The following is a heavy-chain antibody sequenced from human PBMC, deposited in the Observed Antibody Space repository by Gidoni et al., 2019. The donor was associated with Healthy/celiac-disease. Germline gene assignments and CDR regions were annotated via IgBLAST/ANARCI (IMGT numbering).Heavy chain of an antibody. CDR3: ARSGYYYDSSGYWNWFDP. CDR1: GGSLSSYY. CDR2: IHYSGST. Sequence: QVQLQESGPGLVKPSETLSLPCTVSGGSLSSYYWSWIRQPPGKGLEWIGYIHYSGSTNYNPSLKSRVTISVDTSKNQFSLKLSSVTAADTAVYYCARSGYYYDSSGYWNWFDPWGQGTLVTVSS. V-gene: IGHV4-59*08. D-gene: IGHD3-22*01. J-gene: IGHJ5*02.